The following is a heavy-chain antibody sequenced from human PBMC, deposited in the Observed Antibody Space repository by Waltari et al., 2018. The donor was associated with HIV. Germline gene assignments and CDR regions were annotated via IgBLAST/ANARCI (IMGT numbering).Heavy chain of an antibody. CDR2: INPNSGGT. D-gene: IGHD3-10*01. CDR1: GYTFTASY. Sequence: QVQLVQSGAEVKKPGASVKVSCKASGYTFTASYMHWVRRAPGQGLEWMGWINPNSGGTNYAQKFQGRVTMTRDTSISTAYMELSRLRSDDTAVYYCARSYYGSGNWFDPWGQGTLVTVSS. V-gene: IGHV1-2*02. J-gene: IGHJ5*02. CDR3: ARSYYGSGNWFDP.